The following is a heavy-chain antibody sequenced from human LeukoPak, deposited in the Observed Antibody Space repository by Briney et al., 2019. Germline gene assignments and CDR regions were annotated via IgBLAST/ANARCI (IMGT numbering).Heavy chain of an antibody. V-gene: IGHV1-18*01. CDR1: GYTFTSYG. Sequence: GASVKVSCKASGYTFTSYGISWVRQAPGQGLEWMGWISAYNGNTNYAQKLQGRVTMTTDTSTSTAYMELRSLRSDDTAVYYCARISGPIVVVPAATSGAFDIWGQGTMVTVSS. J-gene: IGHJ3*02. D-gene: IGHD2-2*01. CDR3: ARISGPIVVVPAATSGAFDI. CDR2: ISAYNGNT.